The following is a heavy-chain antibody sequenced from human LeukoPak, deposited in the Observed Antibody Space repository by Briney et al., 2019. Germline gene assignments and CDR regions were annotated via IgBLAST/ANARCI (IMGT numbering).Heavy chain of an antibody. D-gene: IGHD6-19*01. Sequence: GGSLTLSCVPSGFTFSSYTMNWVRQAPGKGLEWVSAISGSSDHIHYADSMKGRFTISRDNAKNSLYLQMNSLTAEDTAVYYCARDFFDSSGHYYDAYWGQGTLVTVSS. CDR1: GFTFSSYT. J-gene: IGHJ4*02. CDR2: ISGSSDHI. V-gene: IGHV3-21*01. CDR3: ARDFFDSSGHYYDAY.